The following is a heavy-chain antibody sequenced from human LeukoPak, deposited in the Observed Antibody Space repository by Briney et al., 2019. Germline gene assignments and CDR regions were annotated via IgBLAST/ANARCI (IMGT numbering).Heavy chain of an antibody. CDR3: ASSFSSGWRTDH. D-gene: IGHD6-19*01. V-gene: IGHV3-30*04. CDR1: GFTFSNYA. J-gene: IGHJ4*02. Sequence: GGSLRLSCAASGFTFSNYAMHWVRQAPGKGLEWVAFISYDESHKYYADSVKGRFTISRDNSQYTLYLQMNSLRAEDTGVYYCASSFSSGWRTDHWGQGTLVTVSS. CDR2: ISYDESHK.